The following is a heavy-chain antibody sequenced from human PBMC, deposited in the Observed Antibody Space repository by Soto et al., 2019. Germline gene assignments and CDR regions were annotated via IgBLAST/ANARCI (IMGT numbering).Heavy chain of an antibody. CDR3: ARDQTNTASLYGMDV. CDR2: ISSSSSYI. Sequence: GGSLRLSCAASGFTFSSYSMNWVRQAPGKGLEWVSSISSSSSYIYYADSVKGRFTISRDNAKNSLYLQMNSLRAEDTAVYYCARDQTNTASLYGMDVWGQGTRVTVSS. J-gene: IGHJ6*02. V-gene: IGHV3-21*01. CDR1: GFTFSSYS.